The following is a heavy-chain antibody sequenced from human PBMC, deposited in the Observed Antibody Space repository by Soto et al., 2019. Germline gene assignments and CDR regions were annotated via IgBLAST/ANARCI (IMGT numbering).Heavy chain of an antibody. CDR3: ARELCSSTSCLFDY. CDR2: ISAYNGNT. J-gene: IGHJ4*02. CDR1: GYTFTSYG. V-gene: IGHV1-18*01. D-gene: IGHD2-2*01. Sequence: ASVKVSCKASGYTFTSYGISWVRQAPGQGLEWMGWISAYNGNTNYAQKPQGRVTMTTDTSTSTAYMELRSLRSDDTAVYYCARELCSSTSCLFDYWGQGTLVTVSS.